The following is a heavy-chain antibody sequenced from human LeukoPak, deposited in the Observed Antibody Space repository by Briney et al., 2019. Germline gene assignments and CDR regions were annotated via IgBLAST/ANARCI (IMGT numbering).Heavy chain of an antibody. D-gene: IGHD5-24*01. CDR3: ARGDGYNYLLPDY. J-gene: IGHJ4*02. CDR1: GGTFSSYA. Sequence: SVKVSCKASGGTFSSYAISWVRQAPGQGLEWMGRIIPIFGTANYAQKFQGRVTITTDESTSTAYMELSSPRSEDTAVYYCARGDGYNYLLPDYWGQGTLVTVSS. V-gene: IGHV1-69*05. CDR2: IIPIFGTA.